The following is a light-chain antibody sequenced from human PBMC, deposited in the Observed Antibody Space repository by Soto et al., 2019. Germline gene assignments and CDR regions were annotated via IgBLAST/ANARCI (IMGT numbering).Light chain of an antibody. J-gene: IGLJ2*01. Sequence: QPVLTQPPSVSGAPGQRVTISCTGSSSNIGAGYDVHWYQQLPGRAPKLLIYGNTNRPSGVPDRFSGSKSGTSASLAITGPPAEDEAYYYCLFFESRLSVGIGGGTKLTVL. CDR2: GNT. V-gene: IGLV1-40*01. CDR1: SSNIGAGYD. CDR3: LFFESRLSVG.